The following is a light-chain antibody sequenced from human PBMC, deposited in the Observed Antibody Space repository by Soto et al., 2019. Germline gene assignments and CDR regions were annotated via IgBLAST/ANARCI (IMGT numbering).Light chain of an antibody. CDR3: AARPSSVTHVL. J-gene: IGLJ2*01. V-gene: IGLV2-14*01. CDR1: GTDIGYHNS. CDR2: DIY. Sequence: QSVLTQPASVSGSPGQWITISCTGTGTDIGYHNSVSWYQLHPDTAPQLMIYDIYSRPSGVSHRFSGSKSGYSASLTISGLQPEDEAEYYCAARPSSVTHVLFGGGTKVTVL.